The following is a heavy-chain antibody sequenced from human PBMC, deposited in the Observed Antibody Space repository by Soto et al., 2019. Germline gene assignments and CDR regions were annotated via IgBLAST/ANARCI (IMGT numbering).Heavy chain of an antibody. Sequence: QVQLVQSGAEVKKPGSSVKVSCKASGGTFSSYTISWVRQAPGQGLEWMGRIIPILGIANYAQKFQGRVTITADKSTSNAYMGLSSLRSEDTAVYYCARVERTLYFQHWGQGTLVTVSS. CDR2: IIPILGIA. CDR3: ARVERTLYFQH. D-gene: IGHD1-1*01. CDR1: GGTFSSYT. J-gene: IGHJ1*01. V-gene: IGHV1-69*02.